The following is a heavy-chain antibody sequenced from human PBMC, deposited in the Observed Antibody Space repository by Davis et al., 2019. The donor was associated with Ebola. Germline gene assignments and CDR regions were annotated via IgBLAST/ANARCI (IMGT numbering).Heavy chain of an antibody. CDR2: VHPSDSDT. CDR3: AVASAYGPFDY. Sequence: PGGSLRLSCTGSGYTFSGHWIGWVRQVPGKGLEWMGIVHPSDSDTRYSPSFQGQVTISADWSITTAYLQWNSLKPSDTAIYYCAVASAYGPFDYWGQGTLLTVSS. J-gene: IGHJ4*01. D-gene: IGHD2-2*01. CDR1: GYTFSGHW. V-gene: IGHV5-51*01.